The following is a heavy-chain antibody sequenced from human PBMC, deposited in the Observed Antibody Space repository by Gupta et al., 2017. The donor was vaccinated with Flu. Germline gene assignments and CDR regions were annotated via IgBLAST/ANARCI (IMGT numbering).Heavy chain of an antibody. CDR2: VSGSGGTT. CDR3: AKVVNYYDSNDY. V-gene: IGHV3-23*01. D-gene: IGHD3-22*01. Sequence: VRQAPGKGLEWVSAVSGSGGTTYYADSVKGRFTISRDNSKKTLYLQMNSLRAEDTAVYYCAKVVNYYDSNDYWGQGTLVTVSS. J-gene: IGHJ4*02.